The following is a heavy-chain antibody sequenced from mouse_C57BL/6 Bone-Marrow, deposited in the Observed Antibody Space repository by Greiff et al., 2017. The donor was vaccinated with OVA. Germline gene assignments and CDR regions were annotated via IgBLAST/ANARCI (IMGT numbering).Heavy chain of an antibody. J-gene: IGHJ2*01. V-gene: IGHV1-82*01. D-gene: IGHD1-1*01. CDR1: GYAFSSSW. CDR2: IYPGDGDT. CDR3: ARGETVGGDY. Sequence: QVQLQQSGPELVKPGASVKISCKASGYAFSSSWMNWVKQRPGKGLEWIGRIYPGDGDTNYNGKFKGKATLTADKSSSTAYMQLSSLTSEDSAVYFCARGETVGGDYWGKGTTLTVSS.